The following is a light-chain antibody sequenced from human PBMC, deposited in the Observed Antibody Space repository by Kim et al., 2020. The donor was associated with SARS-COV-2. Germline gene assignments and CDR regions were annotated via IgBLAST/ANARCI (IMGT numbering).Light chain of an antibody. V-gene: IGLV6-57*03. CDR3: QSFDTTNVV. J-gene: IGLJ2*01. CDR1: SGSIASNY. CDR2: EDD. Sequence: GTTVGISCTRSSGSIASNYVHWYQQRPGSVPTTVIYEDDRRPSGVPDRFSASIDSSSNSASLTISGLQTEDEADYYCQSFDTTNVVFGGGTQLTVL.